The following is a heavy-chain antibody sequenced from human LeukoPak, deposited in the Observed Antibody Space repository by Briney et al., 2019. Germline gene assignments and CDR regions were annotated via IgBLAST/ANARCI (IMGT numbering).Heavy chain of an antibody. CDR3: AKDRGNARWLQSSSYYFDY. V-gene: IGHV3-30*02. J-gene: IGHJ4*02. CDR1: GFTFSSYG. D-gene: IGHD5-24*01. CDR2: IRYDGSNK. Sequence: GGSLRLSCAASGFTFSSYGMHWVRQAPGKGLEWVAFIRYDGSNKYYADSVKGRFTISRDNSKNTLYLQMNSLRAEDTAVYYCAKDRGNARWLQSSSYYFDYWGQGTLVTVSS.